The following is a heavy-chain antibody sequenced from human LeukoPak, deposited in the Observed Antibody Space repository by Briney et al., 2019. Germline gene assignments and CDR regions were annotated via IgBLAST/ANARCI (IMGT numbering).Heavy chain of an antibody. Sequence: PSETLSLTCTVSGGSISSYYWSWLRQPPGKGLEWIGYIYYSGSTNYNPSLKSRVTISVDTSKNQFSLKLSSVTAADTAVYYCANRKIPGWYIDLWGRGTLVTVSS. V-gene: IGHV4-59*08. CDR3: ANRKIPGWYIDL. D-gene: IGHD2-2*02. CDR1: GGSISSYY. J-gene: IGHJ2*01. CDR2: IYYSGST.